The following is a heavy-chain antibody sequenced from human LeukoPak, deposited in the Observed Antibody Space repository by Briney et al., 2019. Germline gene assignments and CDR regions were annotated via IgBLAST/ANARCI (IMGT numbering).Heavy chain of an antibody. V-gene: IGHV1-24*01. J-gene: IGHJ4*02. CDR2: FDPKDGET. CDR3: TAVHGISVTGTGMDY. Sequence: ASVKVSCKVSGYTLSELSMHWVRQAPGKGLEWMGGFDPKDGETIYAQKFQGRITMTEDTSTDTAYVELSSLRSDDTAVFFCTAVHGISVTGTGMDYWGQGTLVTVSS. D-gene: IGHD6-19*01. CDR1: GYTLSELS.